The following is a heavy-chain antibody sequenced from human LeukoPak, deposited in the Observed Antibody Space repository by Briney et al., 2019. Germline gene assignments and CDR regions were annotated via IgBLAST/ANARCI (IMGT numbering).Heavy chain of an antibody. Sequence: QSGGSLRLSCAASGFTFSSYWMSWVRQAPGKGLEWVANIKQDGSEKYYVDSVKGRFTISRDNAKNSLYLQMSSLRAEDTAVYYCARDSGIAAAGRDYWGQGTLVTVSS. CDR2: IKQDGSEK. D-gene: IGHD6-13*01. V-gene: IGHV3-7*03. CDR1: GFTFSSYW. CDR3: ARDSGIAAAGRDY. J-gene: IGHJ4*02.